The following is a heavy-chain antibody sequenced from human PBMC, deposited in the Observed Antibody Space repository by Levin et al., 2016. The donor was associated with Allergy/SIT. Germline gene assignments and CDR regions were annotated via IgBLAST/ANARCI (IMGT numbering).Heavy chain of an antibody. J-gene: IGHJ5*02. CDR2: ISASNGNT. CDR1: GYTFTTYG. CDR3: ARTNGDYSNRWFDP. V-gene: IGHV1-18*01. D-gene: IGHD4-11*01. Sequence: ASVKVSCKTSGYTFTTYGISWLRQAPGRGLEWMGWISASNGNTDYAEKLQGRVTMTTDTSTSTAYMELRSLRSDDTATYYCARTNGDYSNRWFDPWGQGTLVTVSS.